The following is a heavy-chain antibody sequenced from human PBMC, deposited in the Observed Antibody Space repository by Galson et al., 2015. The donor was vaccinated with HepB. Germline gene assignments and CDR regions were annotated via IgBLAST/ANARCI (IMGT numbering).Heavy chain of an antibody. V-gene: IGHV4-59*08. D-gene: IGHD3-3*02. CDR3: AKHLGPLYGMDV. CDR1: GGPISGFY. J-gene: IGHJ6*02. Sequence: TLSLTCTVSGGPISGFYCSWIRQPPGERLEWIGYISYNGVTRYNPSLKSRVTMSVDTSESHFSLNLSSVTAADTAVYYCAKHLGPLYGMDVWGQGTTVTVSS. CDR2: ISYNGVT.